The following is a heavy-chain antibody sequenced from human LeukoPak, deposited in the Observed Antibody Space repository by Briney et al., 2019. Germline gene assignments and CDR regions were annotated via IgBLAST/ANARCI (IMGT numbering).Heavy chain of an antibody. Sequence: GASVKVSCKASGYIFTSYYIHWVRQAPGQGLEWMGWISAYNGNTNYAQKLQGRVTMTTDTSTSTAYMELRSLRSDDTAVYYCARVSSSGWYLDYWGQGTLVTVSS. V-gene: IGHV1-18*04. CDR2: ISAYNGNT. CDR1: GYIFTSYY. CDR3: ARVSSSGWYLDY. J-gene: IGHJ4*02. D-gene: IGHD6-19*01.